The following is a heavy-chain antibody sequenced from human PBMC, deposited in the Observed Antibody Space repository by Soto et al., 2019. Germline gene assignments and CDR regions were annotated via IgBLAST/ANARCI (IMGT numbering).Heavy chain of an antibody. CDR1: GGSFSGYY. D-gene: IGHD2-15*01. CDR3: ARGKVGGRYYYYYGMDV. J-gene: IGHJ6*02. Sequence: ASETLSLTCAVYGGSFSGYYWSWIRQPPGKGLEWIGEINHSGSTNYNPSLKSRVTISVDTSKNQFSLKLSSVTAADTAVYYCARGKVGGRYYYYYGMDVWGQGTTVTVSS. V-gene: IGHV4-34*01. CDR2: INHSGST.